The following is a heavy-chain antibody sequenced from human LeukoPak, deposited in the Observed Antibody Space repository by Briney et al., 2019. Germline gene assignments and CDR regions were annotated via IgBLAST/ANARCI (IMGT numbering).Heavy chain of an antibody. J-gene: IGHJ6*02. D-gene: IGHD3-22*01. CDR3: ARDRHYYDSSGYYLYYYYGMDV. V-gene: IGHV1-69*13. CDR2: IIPIFWTA. Sequence: SVKVSCKASGGTFSSYAISWVRQAPGQGLEWMGGIIPIFWTANYAQKFQGRVTITADESTSTAYMELSSLRSEDTAVYYCARDRHYYDSSGYYLYYYYGMDVWGQGTTVTVSS. CDR1: GGTFSSYA.